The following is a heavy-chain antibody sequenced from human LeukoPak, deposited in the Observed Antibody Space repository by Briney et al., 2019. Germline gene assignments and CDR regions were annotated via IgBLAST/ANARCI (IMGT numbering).Heavy chain of an antibody. Sequence: GGSLRLSCAASGFTFSNAWMSWVRQAPGKGLGWVGRIKSKTDGGTTDYAAPVKGRFTISRDDSKNTLYLQMNSLKTEDTAVYYCTTDSSSSWPDDYWGQGTLVTVSS. CDR3: TTDSSSSWPDDY. CDR1: GFTFSNAW. J-gene: IGHJ4*02. V-gene: IGHV3-15*01. CDR2: IKSKTDGGTT. D-gene: IGHD6-13*01.